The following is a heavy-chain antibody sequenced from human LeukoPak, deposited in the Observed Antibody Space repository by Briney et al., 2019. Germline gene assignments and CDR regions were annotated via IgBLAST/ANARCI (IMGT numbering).Heavy chain of an antibody. D-gene: IGHD3-22*01. CDR1: GGSFSGYY. Sequence: SETLSLTCAVYGGSFSGYYWSWLRQPPGKGLEWFGDINHSGSTNYNPSLTSRVTISVDPSEDQFSLNLSSVTAADTAVYYCARDRGAEYYYHIIGYYYFDYWGQGTLVTVSS. J-gene: IGHJ4*02. CDR3: ARDRGAEYYYHIIGYYYFDY. V-gene: IGHV4-34*01. CDR2: INHSGST.